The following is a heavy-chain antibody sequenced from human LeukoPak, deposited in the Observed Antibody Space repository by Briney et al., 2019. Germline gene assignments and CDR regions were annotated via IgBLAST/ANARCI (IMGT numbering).Heavy chain of an antibody. V-gene: IGHV4-34*01. Sequence: GSLRLSCAASGFTFRNAWMSWVRQPPGKGLEWIGEINHSGSTNYNPSLKSRGTISVDTSKNQFSLKLSSVTAADTAVYYCARVAAAGMSYWGQGTLVTVSS. J-gene: IGHJ4*02. CDR2: INHSGST. CDR3: ARVAAAGMSY. CDR1: GFTFRNAW. D-gene: IGHD6-13*01.